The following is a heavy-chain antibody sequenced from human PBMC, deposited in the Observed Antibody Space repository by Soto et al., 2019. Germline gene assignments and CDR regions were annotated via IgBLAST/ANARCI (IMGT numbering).Heavy chain of an antibody. J-gene: IGHJ2*01. Sequence: QVHLVQSGAEVKKPGASVKVSCKASGYTLTRYGITWVRQAPGQGLEWMGSISAYNANTNYAQKLQGRLTMTTDTSTSTAYMELRRLTSDDTAVYYCAREVFRYFDLWGRGTLVSVSS. CDR3: AREVFRYFDL. D-gene: IGHD1-20*01. CDR1: GYTLTRYG. V-gene: IGHV1-18*01. CDR2: ISAYNANT.